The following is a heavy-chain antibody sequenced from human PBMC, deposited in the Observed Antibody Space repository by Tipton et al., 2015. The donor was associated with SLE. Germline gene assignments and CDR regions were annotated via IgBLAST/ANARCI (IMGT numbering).Heavy chain of an antibody. V-gene: IGHV4-61*09. Sequence: LSCTVSGGSISSGSYYWSWIRQPAGKGLEWIGYIYTSGSTNYNPSLKSRVTMLVDTSKNEFSLRLSSVAAADTAVYYCAGQSGVWFGEFDYWGQGALVTVSS. J-gene: IGHJ4*02. CDR1: GGSISSGSYY. CDR3: AGQSGVWFGEFDY. CDR2: IYTSGST. D-gene: IGHD3-10*01.